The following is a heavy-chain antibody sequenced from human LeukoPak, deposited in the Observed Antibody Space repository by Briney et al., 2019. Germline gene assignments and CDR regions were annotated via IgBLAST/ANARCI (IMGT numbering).Heavy chain of an antibody. CDR1: GFTFSTSG. CDR3: AKDRPHSSGWGSQADF. D-gene: IGHD6-19*01. Sequence: GGSLRLSCAASGFTFSTSGMHWVRQAPVKWLEWVAYVPFDGIKKFYADSVRGRFTISRDNSKNTLYLQLNSLRPDDTAVYYCAKDRPHSSGWGSQADFWGQGTRVTVSS. J-gene: IGHJ4*02. CDR2: VPFDGIKK. V-gene: IGHV3-30*02.